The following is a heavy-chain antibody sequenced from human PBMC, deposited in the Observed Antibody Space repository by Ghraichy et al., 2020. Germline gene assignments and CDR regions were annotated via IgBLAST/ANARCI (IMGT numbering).Heavy chain of an antibody. CDR2: IHYTGNV. CDR1: GGSMRSYY. J-gene: IGHJ4*02. D-gene: IGHD3-10*01. Sequence: GSLSLTCTVSGGSMRSYYWSWIRQFPGKGLEWIGYIHYTGNVTYNPSLESRVAISLDTSKNQFSLNLTSVTAADTAKYYCARHAGASFDRWGQGLLVTVTP. V-gene: IGHV4-59*08. CDR3: ARHAGASFDR.